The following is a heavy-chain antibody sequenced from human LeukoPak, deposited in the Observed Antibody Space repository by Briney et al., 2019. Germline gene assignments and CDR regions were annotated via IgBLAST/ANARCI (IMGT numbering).Heavy chain of an antibody. CDR2: IYSGGST. D-gene: IGHD3-10*01. Sequence: GSLRLSCAASGFTVSSNYMSWVRQAPGKGLEWVSVIYSGGSTYYADSVKGRFTISRDNSKNTLYLQMNSLRAEDTAVYYCARVSGSGSYEIDYWGQGTLVTVSS. CDR1: GFTVSSNY. CDR3: ARVSGSGSYEIDY. J-gene: IGHJ4*02. V-gene: IGHV3-53*01.